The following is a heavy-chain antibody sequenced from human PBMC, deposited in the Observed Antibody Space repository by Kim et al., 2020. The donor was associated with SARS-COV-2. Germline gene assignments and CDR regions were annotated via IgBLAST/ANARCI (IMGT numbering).Heavy chain of an antibody. Sequence: GGSLRLSCEPSGFTFSDFYMSWIRQTPGTGLEWISYISPSSGTIYYADSVKGRFTISRDNAKNSLYLQMSGLRADDTAVYYCARGVSERGRSLGWNDAFDVGSQGSMPAVSS. CDR3: ARGVSERGRSLGWNDAFDV. V-gene: IGHV3-11*01. D-gene: IGHD1-1*01. CDR2: ISPSSGTI. J-gene: IGHJ3*01. CDR1: GFTFSDFY.